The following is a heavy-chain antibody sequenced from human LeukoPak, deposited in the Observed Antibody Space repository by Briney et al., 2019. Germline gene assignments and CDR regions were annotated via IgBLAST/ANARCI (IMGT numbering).Heavy chain of an antibody. CDR3: ARGRSGVPAVTYNWFDP. Sequence: GASVKVSCEASGGTFNSNAFHWVRQAPGQGLEWMGGITPIFGSTKYAQKFQGRVTVTTDESTSTAYMELSDLRSDDTAVYYCARGRSGVPAVTYNWFDPWGQGTLVTVSS. CDR2: ITPIFGST. CDR1: GGTFNSNA. D-gene: IGHD6-13*01. J-gene: IGHJ5*02. V-gene: IGHV1-69*05.